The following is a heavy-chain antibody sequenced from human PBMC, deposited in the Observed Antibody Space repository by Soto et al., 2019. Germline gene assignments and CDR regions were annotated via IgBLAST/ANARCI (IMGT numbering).Heavy chain of an antibody. J-gene: IGHJ4*02. V-gene: IGHV1-3*01. CDR1: GYTFTSYA. D-gene: IGHD3-3*01. Sequence: ASVKVSCKASGYTFTSYAMHWVRQAPGQRLEWMGWINAGNGNTKYSQKFQGRVTITRDTSASTAYMELSSLRSEDTAVYYCAVTIFGAVITPYFDYCGQRTLVTVSS. CDR2: INAGNGNT. CDR3: AVTIFGAVITPYFDY.